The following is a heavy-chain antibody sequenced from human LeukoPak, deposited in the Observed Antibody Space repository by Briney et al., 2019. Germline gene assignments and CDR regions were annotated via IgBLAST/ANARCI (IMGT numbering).Heavy chain of an antibody. CDR1: GGSISSGSYY. CDR3: ARARSTRLAAAPYFYYMDV. V-gene: IGHV4-61*02. Sequence: SQTLSLTCTVSGGSISSGSYYWSWIRQPAGKGLEWIGRIYTSGSTNYNPSLKSRVTISVDTSKNQFSLKLSSVTAADTAVYYCARARSTRLAAAPYFYYMDVWGKGTTVTIS. J-gene: IGHJ6*03. D-gene: IGHD6-13*01. CDR2: IYTSGST.